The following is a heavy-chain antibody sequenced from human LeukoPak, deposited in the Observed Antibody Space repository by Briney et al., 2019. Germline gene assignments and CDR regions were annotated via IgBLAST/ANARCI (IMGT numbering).Heavy chain of an antibody. D-gene: IGHD3-10*01. CDR2: ISPYNGNT. V-gene: IGHV1-18*01. CDR1: GYTFNIYG. CDR3: AREGDGRSGEVRAFEI. Sequence: ASVKVSCKASGYTFNIYGVTWVRQAPGQGLEWMGWISPYNGNTNHAQKLQGRVTMTTDTSTRTAYMELRSLRSDDTAVYYCAREGDGRSGEVRAFEIWGQGTMVTVSS. J-gene: IGHJ3*02.